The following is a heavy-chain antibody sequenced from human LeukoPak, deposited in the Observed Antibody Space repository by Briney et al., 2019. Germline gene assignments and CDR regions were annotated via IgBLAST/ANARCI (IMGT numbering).Heavy chain of an antibody. V-gene: IGHV1-2*02. D-gene: IGHD1-26*01. CDR2: INPNSGGT. CDR3: ARVRYSGSYLVEY. CDR1: GYTFTGYY. J-gene: IGHJ4*02. Sequence: GASVKVSCKASGYTFTGYYMHWVRQAPGQGLEWMGWINPNSGGTNYAQKFQGRVTMTRDTSISTAYMELSRLRSDDTAVYYCARVRYSGSYLVEYWGQGTLVTVSS.